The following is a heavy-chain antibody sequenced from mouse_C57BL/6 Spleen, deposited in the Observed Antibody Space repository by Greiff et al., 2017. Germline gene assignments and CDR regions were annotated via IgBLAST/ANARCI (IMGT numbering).Heavy chain of an antibody. Sequence: VQLKQSGPELVKPGASVKMSCKASGYTFTDYNMHWVKQSHGKSLAWIGYINPNNGGTSYNQKFKGKATLTVNKSSSTAYMEPRSLTSEDSAVYYGARTPSYYCGSSPCAYWGQGTLVTVSA. CDR3: ARTPSYYCGSSPCAY. CDR1: GYTFTDYN. CDR2: INPNNGGT. V-gene: IGHV1-22*01. D-gene: IGHD1-1*01. J-gene: IGHJ3*01.